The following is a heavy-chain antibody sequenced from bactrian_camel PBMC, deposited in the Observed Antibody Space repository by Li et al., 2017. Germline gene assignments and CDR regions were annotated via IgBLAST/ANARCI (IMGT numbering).Heavy chain of an antibody. Sequence: HVQLVESGGGLVQPGGSLRLSCAASGSNYLRACVGWFRQAPGKEREGVASLDSDGVTKYADSVKGRFTISRGNAKNTVALQMSSLKSEDTALYYCAATGDSWGGDFGHWGQGTQVTVS. CDR1: GSNYLRAC. CDR3: AATGDSWGGDFGH. CDR2: LDSDGVT. V-gene: IGHV3S53*01. D-gene: IGHD5*01. J-gene: IGHJ6*01.